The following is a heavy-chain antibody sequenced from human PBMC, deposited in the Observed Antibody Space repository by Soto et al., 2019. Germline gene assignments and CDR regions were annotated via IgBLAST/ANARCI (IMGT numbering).Heavy chain of an antibody. D-gene: IGHD6-13*01. Sequence: SETLPLPCIVSGDSISNCRFYRARIRPPRREGLKWIVSTYDSRTTNANASVKSRVTVSVDMSKNQFSLRLTSVTAIDTAVYYFVRVGGVPSSSPGVAYWAQGILVT. V-gene: IGHV4-39*01. CDR2: TYDSRTT. CDR3: VRVGGVPSSSPGVAY. J-gene: IGHJ4*02. CDR1: GDSISNCRFY.